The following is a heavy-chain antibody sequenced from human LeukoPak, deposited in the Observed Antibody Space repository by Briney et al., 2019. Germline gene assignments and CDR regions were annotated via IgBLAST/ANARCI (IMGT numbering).Heavy chain of an antibody. CDR1: GFTFDDYA. CDR2: ISWNSGSI. Sequence: GGSLRLSCAASGFTFDDYAMHWVRQAPGKGLEWVSGISWNSGSIGYADSVKGRFTISRDNAKNSLYLQMNSLRAEDMALYYCAKGSYYDSSGSSNWFDPWGQGTLVTVSS. J-gene: IGHJ5*02. D-gene: IGHD3-22*01. V-gene: IGHV3-9*03. CDR3: AKGSYYDSSGSSNWFDP.